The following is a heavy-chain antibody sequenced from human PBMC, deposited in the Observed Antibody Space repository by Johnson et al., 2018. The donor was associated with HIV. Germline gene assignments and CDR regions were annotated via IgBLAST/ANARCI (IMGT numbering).Heavy chain of an antibody. Sequence: VQLVESGGGVVRPGGSLRLSCAVSGFTFDEYGMSWVRQPPGKGLEWVSGINWNGGNSNYADSVKGRFTISRDNAKNSLYLQMNSLRGEDTALYYCVRVGGYSDWSLGLVMDAFDMWGQGTMVTVSS. CDR1: GFTFDEYG. J-gene: IGHJ3*02. CDR3: VRVGGYSDWSLGLVMDAFDM. CDR2: INWNGGNS. V-gene: IGHV3-20*04. D-gene: IGHD6-19*01.